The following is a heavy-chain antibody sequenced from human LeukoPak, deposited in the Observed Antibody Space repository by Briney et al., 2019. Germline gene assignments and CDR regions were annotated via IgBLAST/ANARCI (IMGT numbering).Heavy chain of an antibody. CDR1: GGSISSYY. D-gene: IGHD6-13*01. CDR3: ARTYSSSWYPEDWFDP. Sequence: SETLSLTCTVSGGSISSYYWSWIRQPPGKGLEWIGSIYYSGSTYYNPSLKSRVTISVDTSKNQFSLKLSSVTAADTAVYYCARTYSSSWYPEDWFDPWGQGTLVTVSS. V-gene: IGHV4-59*12. J-gene: IGHJ5*02. CDR2: IYYSGST.